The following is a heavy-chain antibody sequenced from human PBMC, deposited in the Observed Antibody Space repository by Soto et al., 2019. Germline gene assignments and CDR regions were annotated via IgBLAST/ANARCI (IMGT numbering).Heavy chain of an antibody. CDR2: IYYSGST. V-gene: IGHV4-31*03. CDR3: ARDVYYYDSRGLAFDI. CDR1: GGSISSGGYY. D-gene: IGHD3-22*01. J-gene: IGHJ3*02. Sequence: QVQLQESGPGLVKPSQTLSLTCTVSGGSISSGGYYWSWIRQHPGKGLEWIGYIYYSGSTYYNPSLKSRVTISVDTSKNQFSLKLSSVTAADTAVYYCARDVYYYDSRGLAFDIWGQGTMVTVSS.